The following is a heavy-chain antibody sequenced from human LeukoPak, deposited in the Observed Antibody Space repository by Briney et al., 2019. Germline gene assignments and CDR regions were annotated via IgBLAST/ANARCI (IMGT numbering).Heavy chain of an antibody. CDR1: GFTFSNYG. V-gene: IGHV3-23*01. CDR2: IGGSGGGR. CDR3: VKARMPHCGTDCLES. Sequence: GESLRLSCAVSGFTFSNYGMSGVRQAPGKGLEWVSVIGGSGGGRYYADSVKGRFTISRDNSKNTVYLQMNSLRAEDTAVYYCVKARMPHCGTDCLESWGQGTLVTVSS. J-gene: IGHJ4*02. D-gene: IGHD2-21*02.